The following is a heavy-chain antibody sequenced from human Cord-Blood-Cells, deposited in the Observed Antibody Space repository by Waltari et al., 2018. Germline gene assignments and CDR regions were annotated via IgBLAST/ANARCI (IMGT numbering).Heavy chain of an antibody. Sequence: QLQLQESGPGLVKPSETLSLPCTVSGGSISSSSYYWGWIRQPPGKGLEWFGSIYYSGSTYYNPSLKSRVTISVDTSKNQFSLKLSSVTAADTAVYYCARLSAYSSSSWGQGTLVTVSS. CDR1: GGSISSSSYY. CDR3: ARLSAYSSSS. V-gene: IGHV4-39*01. CDR2: IYYSGST. J-gene: IGHJ5*02. D-gene: IGHD6-6*01.